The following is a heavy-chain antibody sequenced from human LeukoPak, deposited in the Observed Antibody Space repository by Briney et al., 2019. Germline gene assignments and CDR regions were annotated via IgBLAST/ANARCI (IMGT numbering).Heavy chain of an antibody. Sequence: PGGSLRLSCAASGFTFSSYGMHWVRQAPGKGLEWVAVISYDGSNKYYADSAKGRFTISRDNSKNTLYLQMNSLRAEDTAVYYCAKGYCSGGSCWNDASDIWGQGTMVTVSS. CDR1: GFTFSSYG. CDR2: ISYDGSNK. CDR3: AKGYCSGGSCWNDASDI. J-gene: IGHJ3*02. D-gene: IGHD2-15*01. V-gene: IGHV3-30*18.